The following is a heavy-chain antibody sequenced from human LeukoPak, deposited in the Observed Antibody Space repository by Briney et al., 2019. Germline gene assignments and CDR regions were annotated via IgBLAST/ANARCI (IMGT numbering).Heavy chain of an antibody. CDR3: ARGAYGDYDY. V-gene: IGHV3-23*01. CDR2: ISARGDST. J-gene: IGHJ4*02. Sequence: GGSLRVSCAASGFTFSSYAVSWVRQAPGKGLEWVSAISARGDSTYYADSVEGRFTISRDNSKNTLYLQMNSLRGEDTALYYCARGAYGDYDYWGQGTLVTVSS. CDR1: GFTFSSYA. D-gene: IGHD4-17*01.